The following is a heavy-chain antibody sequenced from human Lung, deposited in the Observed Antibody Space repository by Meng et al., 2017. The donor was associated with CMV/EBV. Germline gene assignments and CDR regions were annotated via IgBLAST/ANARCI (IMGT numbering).Heavy chain of an antibody. CDR3: ARVEVGITSGDY. V-gene: IGHV1-18*01. Sequence: QGRLVQSGFELKKPGASVKVPCKASGYTFTNYGITWVRQAPGQGLEWMGWINAYNGDTNYAQTLQGRVTMTTDTSTSTAYMELRSLRSDDTAVYYCARVEVGITSGDYWGQGTLVTVSS. CDR1: GYTFTNYG. CDR2: INAYNGDT. D-gene: IGHD1-26*01. J-gene: IGHJ4*02.